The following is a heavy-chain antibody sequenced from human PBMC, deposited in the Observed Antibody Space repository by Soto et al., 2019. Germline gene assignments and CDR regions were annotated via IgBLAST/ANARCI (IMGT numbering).Heavy chain of an antibody. CDR3: ARERVVVPATIFYYYALDV. V-gene: IGHV3-7*05. J-gene: IGHJ6*02. CDR2: VKQDGSER. Sequence: EVQLVESGGGLVQPGGSLRLSCAASGSSFSDYWMSWVRQAPGKGLEWVANVKQDGSERYYVDSVKGRFTISRDNAKNSLYLQMNSLRAEDTAVYYCARERVVVPATIFYYYALDVWGQGTTVTVSS. CDR1: GSSFSDYW. D-gene: IGHD2-15*01.